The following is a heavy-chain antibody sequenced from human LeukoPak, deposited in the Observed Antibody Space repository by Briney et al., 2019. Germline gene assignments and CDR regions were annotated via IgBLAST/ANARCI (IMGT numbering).Heavy chain of an antibody. J-gene: IGHJ4*02. CDR3: ARVGMVYAITYFDY. D-gene: IGHD2-8*01. V-gene: IGHV3-7*01. CDR2: IKQDGSEI. Sequence: PGGSLRLSCAASGFTFSSYWMSWVRQAPGKGLEWVANIKQDGSEIYYEDSVKGRFTISRDNAKNSLYLQMNSLRAEDTAVYYCARVGMVYAITYFDYWGQGTLVTVSS. CDR1: GFTFSSYW.